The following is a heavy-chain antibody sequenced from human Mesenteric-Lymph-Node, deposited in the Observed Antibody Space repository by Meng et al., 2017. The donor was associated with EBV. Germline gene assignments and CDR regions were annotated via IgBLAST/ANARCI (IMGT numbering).Heavy chain of an antibody. V-gene: IGHV1-46*01. CDR2: INPGDGST. D-gene: IGHD6-19*01. CDR1: GYTFTDYY. CDR3: ARIWGIAVADY. Sequence: QGQLVQSGAEVKKPGASVKVSYKASGYTFTDYYIHWVRQAPGPGLEWMGIINPGDGSTTYAQKFQGRITMTRDTSTNTVYMELSSLRSDDTAVYYCARIWGIAVADYWGQGTLVTVSS. J-gene: IGHJ4*02.